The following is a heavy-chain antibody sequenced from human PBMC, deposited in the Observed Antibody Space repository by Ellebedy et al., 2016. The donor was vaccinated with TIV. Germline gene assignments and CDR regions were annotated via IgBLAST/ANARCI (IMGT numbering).Heavy chain of an antibody. CDR1: GGSISSYY. D-gene: IGHD1-26*01. CDR3: ARGKSYLGYFDL. Sequence: MPSETLSLTCTVSGGSISSYYWSWIRQPPGKGLEWIGYIYYSGSTNYNPSLKSRVTISVDTSKNQFSLKLSSVTAADTAVYYCARGKSYLGYFDLWGRGTLVTVSS. V-gene: IGHV4-59*01. J-gene: IGHJ2*01. CDR2: IYYSGST.